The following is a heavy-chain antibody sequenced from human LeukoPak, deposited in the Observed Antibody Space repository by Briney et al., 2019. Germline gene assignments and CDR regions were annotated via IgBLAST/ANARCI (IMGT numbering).Heavy chain of an antibody. CDR1: GFIFSTYS. V-gene: IGHV3-48*02. Sequence: PGGSLRLSCAASGFIFSTYSINWVRQAPGKGLEWVSHISSSSSSIYYADSVKGRFSISKDNAKNSLYLQMNSLRDEDTAVYYCARSGYGNRWYFFDHWGQGTPVTVSS. CDR3: ARSGYGNRWYFFDH. D-gene: IGHD6-13*01. CDR2: ISSSSSSI. J-gene: IGHJ4*02.